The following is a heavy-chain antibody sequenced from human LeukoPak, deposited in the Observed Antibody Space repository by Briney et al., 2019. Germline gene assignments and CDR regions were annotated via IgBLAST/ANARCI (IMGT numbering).Heavy chain of an antibody. Sequence: SETLSFTCAVYGGSFSGYYWSWIRQPPGKGLEWIGEINHSGSTNYNPSLKSRVTISVDTSKNQFSLKLSSVTAADTAVYYCARGEGSGWYRGHWFDPWGQGTLVTVSS. V-gene: IGHV4-34*01. CDR1: GGSFSGYY. D-gene: IGHD6-19*01. CDR3: ARGEGSGWYRGHWFDP. CDR2: INHSGST. J-gene: IGHJ5*02.